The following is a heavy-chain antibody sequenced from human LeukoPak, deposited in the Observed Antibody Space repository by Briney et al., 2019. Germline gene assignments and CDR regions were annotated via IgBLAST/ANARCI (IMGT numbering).Heavy chain of an antibody. Sequence: ASVKVSCKASGYTFTSYDINWVRQATGQGLEWMGWMNPNSGNTGYAQKFQGRVTMTRNTSIGTAYMELSSLRSEDTAVYYCARVHSSGWYPDYWGQGTLVTVSS. D-gene: IGHD6-19*01. CDR1: GYTFTSYD. J-gene: IGHJ4*02. V-gene: IGHV1-8*01. CDR2: MNPNSGNT. CDR3: ARVHSSGWYPDY.